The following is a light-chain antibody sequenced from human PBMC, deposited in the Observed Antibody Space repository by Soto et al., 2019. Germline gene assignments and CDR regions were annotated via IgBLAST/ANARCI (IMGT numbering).Light chain of an antibody. CDR1: QRISSW. V-gene: IGKV1-5*01. CDR3: QQYNSDFP. CDR2: DAS. J-gene: IGKJ2*01. Sequence: DIQMTQSPSTLSAFVGDRVTITCRASQRISSWLAWYQQRPGKAPNLLIYDASSLERGVPSRFSGSGYGTEFTLSISSLQPDDFATYCCQQYNSDFPFGQGTSLEIK.